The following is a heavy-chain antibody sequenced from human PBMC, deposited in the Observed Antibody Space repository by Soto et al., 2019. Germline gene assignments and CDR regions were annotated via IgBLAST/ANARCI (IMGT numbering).Heavy chain of an antibody. CDR1: GGSISSYY. V-gene: IGHV4-59*08. J-gene: IGHJ6*02. CDR3: ARHGQWLVTGYFYYGMDV. CDR2: IYYSGST. D-gene: IGHD6-19*01. Sequence: QVQLQESGPGLVKPSETLSLTCTVSGGSISSYYWSWIRQPPGKGLEWIGYIYYSGSTNYNPALKRRVTISVDPSKNQCSLKLSSVTAADTAVYYCARHGQWLVTGYFYYGMDVWGQGTTVTVSS.